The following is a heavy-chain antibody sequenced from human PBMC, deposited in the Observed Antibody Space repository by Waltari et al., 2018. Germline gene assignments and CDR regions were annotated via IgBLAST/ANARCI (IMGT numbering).Heavy chain of an antibody. CDR3: VREYYGILTGYYFDY. Sequence: DVQLVESGGDLVQPGGSLRLSCGASGFRFYMFEMNWVRQAPGKGLEWLSYISNSGDTTHYADPVKGRFTISRDNAKDLLYLQMDSLRVEDTAVYYCVREYYGILTGYYFDYWGQGTLVTVSS. CDR1: GFRFYMFE. CDR2: ISNSGDTT. D-gene: IGHD3-9*01. V-gene: IGHV3-48*03. J-gene: IGHJ4*02.